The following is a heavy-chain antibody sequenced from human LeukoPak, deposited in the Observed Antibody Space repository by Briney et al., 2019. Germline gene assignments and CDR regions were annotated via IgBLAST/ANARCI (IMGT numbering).Heavy chain of an antibody. CDR1: GGTFSSYA. V-gene: IGHV1-69*04. J-gene: IGHJ5*02. Sequence: ASVKVSCKASGGTFSSYAISWVRQAPGQGLEWMGRIIPILGIANYAQKFQGRVTITADKSTSTAYMELSRLRSEDTAVYYCARSHDSSGGNWFDPWGQGTLVTVSS. CDR3: ARSHDSSGGNWFDP. D-gene: IGHD3-22*01. CDR2: IIPILGIA.